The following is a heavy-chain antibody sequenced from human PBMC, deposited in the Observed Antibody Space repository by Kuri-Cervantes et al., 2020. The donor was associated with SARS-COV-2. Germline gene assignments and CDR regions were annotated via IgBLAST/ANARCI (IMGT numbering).Heavy chain of an antibody. CDR1: GFAFGDFG. CDR2: ISWDGNTR. J-gene: IGHJ4*02. D-gene: IGHD6-6*01. Sequence: GESLKISCVGSGFAFGDFGMSWVRQVPGKGLEWVSGISWDGNTRGHADSVRGRFTISRDNSKNTLYLQMNSLRAEDTAVYYCAREYSSPSGFDYWGQGTLVTVSS. V-gene: IGHV3-20*04. CDR3: AREYSSPSGFDY.